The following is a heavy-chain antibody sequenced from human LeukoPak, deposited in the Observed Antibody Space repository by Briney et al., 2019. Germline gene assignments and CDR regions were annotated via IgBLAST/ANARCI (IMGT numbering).Heavy chain of an antibody. V-gene: IGHV3-23*01. CDR2: ISITVGGT. Sequence: PGGSLRLSSAAPGFTFSSYAMSWLRQAPCKGLASVSAISITVGGTYYADSVKGRFTISRDNSKNTLYLQMNSLGAEDTAVYYCAKRSHMLGATNPNYYFDHWGQGTLVTVSS. J-gene: IGHJ4*02. D-gene: IGHD1-26*01. CDR1: GFTFSSYA. CDR3: AKRSHMLGATNPNYYFDH.